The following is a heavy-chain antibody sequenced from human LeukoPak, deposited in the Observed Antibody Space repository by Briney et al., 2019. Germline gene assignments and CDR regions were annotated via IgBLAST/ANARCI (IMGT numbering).Heavy chain of an antibody. V-gene: IGHV3-23*01. CDR1: GFTFSSYA. D-gene: IGHD1-26*01. CDR2: ISGTSDST. Sequence: GGSLRLSCAASGFTFSSYAMSWVRQAPGKGLEWVSAISGTSDSTYHADSVKGRFTISRDNSKSTLYLQMNSLRAEDTAVYYCAKVLPYSDSLDAFDIWGQGTMVTVSS. CDR3: AKVLPYSDSLDAFDI. J-gene: IGHJ3*02.